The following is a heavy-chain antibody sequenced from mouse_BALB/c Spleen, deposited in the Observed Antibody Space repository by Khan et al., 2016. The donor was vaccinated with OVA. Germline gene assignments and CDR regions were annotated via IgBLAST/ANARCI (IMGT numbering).Heavy chain of an antibody. CDR3: ARVGNYWYFDV. CDR2: INTYTGEP. V-gene: IGHV9-3-1*01. Sequence: QSQLVQSGPELKKPGETVKISCKASGYTFTNYGMNWVKQAPGKGLKWMGWINTYTGEPTYGDDLKGRFAFSLETSASTAYLQINNLKNEDTATDFCARVGNYWYFDVWGTGTTVTVSS. CDR1: GYTFTNYG. J-gene: IGHJ1*03. D-gene: IGHD2-1*01.